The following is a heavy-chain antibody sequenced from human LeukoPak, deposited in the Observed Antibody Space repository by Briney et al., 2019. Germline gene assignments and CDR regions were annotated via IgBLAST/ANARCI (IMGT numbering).Heavy chain of an antibody. V-gene: IGHV4-59*11. Sequence: PSETLSLTCTVSGGSISNHYWNWIRQPPGKGLEWLGYIYHTGSTNYNPSLKSRVTVSVDTSRNQLSLKLRSLTAADTAVYYCARVNPAHDIELPTIIASPFGAFDIWGQGTVVTVSS. J-gene: IGHJ3*02. D-gene: IGHD3-9*01. CDR3: ARVNPAHDIELPTIIASPFGAFDI. CDR2: IYHTGST. CDR1: GGSISNHY.